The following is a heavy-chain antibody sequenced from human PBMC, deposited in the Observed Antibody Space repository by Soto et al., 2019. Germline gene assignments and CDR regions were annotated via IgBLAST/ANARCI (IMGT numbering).Heavy chain of an antibody. CDR2: ISYDGSNK. CDR3: AREWQQLVNWFDP. D-gene: IGHD6-6*01. Sequence: VQLLESGGGVVQPGRSLRLSCAASGFTFSSYAMHWVRQAPGKGLEWVAVISYDGSNKYYADSVKGRFTISRDNSKNTLYLQMNSLRAEDTAVYYCAREWQQLVNWFDPWGQGTLVTVSS. CDR1: GFTFSSYA. J-gene: IGHJ5*02. V-gene: IGHV3-30-3*01.